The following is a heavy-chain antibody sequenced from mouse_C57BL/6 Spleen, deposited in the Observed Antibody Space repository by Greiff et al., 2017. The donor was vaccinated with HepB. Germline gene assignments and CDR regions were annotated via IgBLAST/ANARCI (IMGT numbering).Heavy chain of an antibody. CDR1: GYTFTDYY. J-gene: IGHJ1*03. Sequence: VHVKQSGPVLVKPGASVKMSCKASGYTFTDYYMNWVKQSHGKSLEWIGVINPYNGGTSYNQKFKGKATLTVDKSSSTAYMELNSLTSEDSAVYYCARRYGNHWYFDVWGTGTTVTVSS. D-gene: IGHD2-10*02. CDR2: INPYNGGT. V-gene: IGHV1-19*01. CDR3: ARRYGNHWYFDV.